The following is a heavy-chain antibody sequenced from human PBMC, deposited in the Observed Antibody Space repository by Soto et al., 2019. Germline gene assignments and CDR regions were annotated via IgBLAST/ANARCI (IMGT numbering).Heavy chain of an antibody. J-gene: IGHJ6*02. CDR2: ISWDGGST. CDR1: GFTFDDYT. Sequence: GGSLRLSCAASGFTFDDYTMHWVRQAPGKGLEWVSLISWDGGSTYYADSVKGRFTISRDNSKNSLYLQMNSLRTEDTALYYCAKDMRDGYNPTDYYYYYGMDVWGQGTTVTVSS. CDR3: AKDMRDGYNPTDYYYYYGMDV. D-gene: IGHD5-12*01. V-gene: IGHV3-43*01.